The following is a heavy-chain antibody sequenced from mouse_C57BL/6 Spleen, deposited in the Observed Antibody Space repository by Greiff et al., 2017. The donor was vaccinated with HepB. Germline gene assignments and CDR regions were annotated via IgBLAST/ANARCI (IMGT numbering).Heavy chain of an antibody. V-gene: IGHV1-69*01. J-gene: IGHJ2*01. D-gene: IGHD1-1*01. CDR3: ARVDYGSEGY. CDR2: IDPSDSYT. Sequence: VKLQQPGAELVMPGASVKLSCKASGYTFTSYWMHWVKQRPGQGLEWIGEIDPSDSYTNYNQKFKGKSTLTVDKSSSTAYMQLSSLTSEDSAVYYCARVDYGSEGYWGQGTTLTVSS. CDR1: GYTFTSYW.